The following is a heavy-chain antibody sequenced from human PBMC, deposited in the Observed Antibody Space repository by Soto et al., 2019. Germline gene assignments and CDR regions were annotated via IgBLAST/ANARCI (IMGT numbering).Heavy chain of an antibody. CDR2: ISDSGGST. V-gene: IGHV3-23*01. CDR1: GFTFNTYA. D-gene: IGHD6-13*01. CDR3: ATHWGKPAPADY. J-gene: IGHJ4*02. Sequence: EVHLLESGGGLVQPGGSLRLSCAGSGFTFNTYAMTWVRQAPGKGLEWVSMISDSGGSTYYSGSVRGRFTISRDNSKNTLSLQMNSLRADDKAIYYCATHWGKPAPADYSRQGTLVTVSS.